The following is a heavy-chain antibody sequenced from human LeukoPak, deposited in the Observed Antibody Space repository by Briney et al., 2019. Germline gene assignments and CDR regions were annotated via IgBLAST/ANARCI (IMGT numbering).Heavy chain of an antibody. D-gene: IGHD3-22*01. V-gene: IGHV5-51*01. CDR1: GYRFNAYW. CDR2: IYSDYSDT. CDR3: ARPNITSYYDSRGYDAFDV. J-gene: IGHJ3*01. Sequence: GESLKISCKGSGYRFNAYWIAWVRQMPGKGLEWMGIIYSDYSDTRYSPSFQGQVTISADKSVRTAYLQWSSLKASDTAMYYCARPNITSYYDSRGYDAFDVWGQGTMVTVSS.